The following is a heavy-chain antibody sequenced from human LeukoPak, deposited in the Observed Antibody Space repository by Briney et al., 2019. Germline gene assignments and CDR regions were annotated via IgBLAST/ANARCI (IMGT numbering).Heavy chain of an antibody. Sequence: GGSLRLSCAASEFTFSNYWMNWVRQASGKGLVWVSLINGDGSYTNYADSVKGRFTISRDDAKNTLYLQMNSLRAEDTAVYYCVRRVNSGTYYYFDYWGQGTLVTVSS. CDR2: INGDGSYT. CDR1: EFTFSNYW. D-gene: IGHD1-26*01. CDR3: VRRVNSGTYYYFDY. J-gene: IGHJ4*02. V-gene: IGHV3-74*01.